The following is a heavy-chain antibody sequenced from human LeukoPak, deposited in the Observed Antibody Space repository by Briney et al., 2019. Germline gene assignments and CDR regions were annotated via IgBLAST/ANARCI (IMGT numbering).Heavy chain of an antibody. J-gene: IGHJ6*03. V-gene: IGHV1-8*01. Sequence: ASVTVSCKASGYTFTSYGINWVRQATGQGLEWMGWMNPNSGNTGYAQKFQGRVTMTRNTSISTAYMELSSLRSEDTAVYYCARGAYSSSFYYYYMDVWGKGTTVTVSS. CDR1: GYTFTSYG. D-gene: IGHD6-13*01. CDR2: MNPNSGNT. CDR3: ARGAYSSSFYYYYMDV.